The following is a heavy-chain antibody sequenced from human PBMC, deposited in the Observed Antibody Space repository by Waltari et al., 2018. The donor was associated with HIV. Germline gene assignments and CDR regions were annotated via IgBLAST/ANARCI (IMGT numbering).Heavy chain of an antibody. CDR1: GFTFSSYW. CDR2: IKQDGSEK. Sequence: EVQLVESGGGLVQPGGSLRLSCAASGFTFSSYWMSWVRQAPGKGLEGVANIKQDGSEKYYVDSVKGRFTISRDNAKNSLYLQMNSLRAEDTAVYYCARIRGKGWSDYWGQGTLVTVSS. J-gene: IGHJ4*02. V-gene: IGHV3-7*01. CDR3: ARIRGKGWSDY. D-gene: IGHD2-15*01.